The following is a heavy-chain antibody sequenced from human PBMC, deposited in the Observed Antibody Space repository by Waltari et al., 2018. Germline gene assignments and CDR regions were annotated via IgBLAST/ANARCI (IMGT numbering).Heavy chain of an antibody. CDR1: GFLFGNYW. J-gene: IGHJ4*02. V-gene: IGHV3-7*04. CDR2: IKEDGSAK. CDR3: AKDNVRRWDY. Sequence: EVQLVESVGGLVQPGGSLRLSCAASGFLFGNYWMSWVRQAPGKGLEWVADIKEDGSAKYYVDSVKGRFTISRDNAKNSLYLQMNSLRAEDTAVYYCAKDNVRRWDYWGQGTLVTVSS. D-gene: IGHD2-15*01.